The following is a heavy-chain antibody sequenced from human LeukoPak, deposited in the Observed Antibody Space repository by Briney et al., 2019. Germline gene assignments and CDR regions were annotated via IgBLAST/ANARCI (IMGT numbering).Heavy chain of an antibody. Sequence: PSETLSLTCAVYGGSFSGYYWSWIRQPPGKGLEWIGEINHSGSTNYNPSLKSRVTISVDTSKNQFSLKLSSVTAADTAVYYCARHGPVSSSWSYYYYYMDVWGKGTTVTISS. CDR2: INHSGST. CDR1: GGSFSGYY. D-gene: IGHD6-13*01. CDR3: ARHGPVSSSWSYYYYYMDV. V-gene: IGHV4-34*01. J-gene: IGHJ6*03.